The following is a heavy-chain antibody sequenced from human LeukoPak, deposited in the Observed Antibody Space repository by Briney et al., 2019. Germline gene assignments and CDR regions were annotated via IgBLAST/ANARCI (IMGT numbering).Heavy chain of an antibody. Sequence: GGSLRLSCAASGFTFSNYWMNWVRQAPGKGLERVANIKQDGSDKYYVDSVKGRFTISRDNAKNSLYLQMNSLRAEDTAVYYCAREEGNYDGYYNYYMDVWGKGTTVTVSS. CDR2: IKQDGSDK. V-gene: IGHV3-7*01. CDR1: GFTFSNYW. CDR3: AREEGNYDGYYNYYMDV. J-gene: IGHJ6*03. D-gene: IGHD4-11*01.